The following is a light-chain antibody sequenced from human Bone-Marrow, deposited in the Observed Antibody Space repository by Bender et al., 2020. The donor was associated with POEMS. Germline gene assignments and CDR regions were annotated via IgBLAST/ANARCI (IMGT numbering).Light chain of an antibody. CDR1: VGGFKY. V-gene: IGLV2-14*01. CDR2: EVS. CDR3: GTKTSTWV. Sequence: QSALTQPASVSGSPGQSITISCTNVGGFKYVSWYQQLPGKAPRLIIYEVSNRPSGLSSRFSGSRSGNPASLTISGLQAEDEADYYCGTKTSTWVFGGGTKLTVL. J-gene: IGLJ3*02.